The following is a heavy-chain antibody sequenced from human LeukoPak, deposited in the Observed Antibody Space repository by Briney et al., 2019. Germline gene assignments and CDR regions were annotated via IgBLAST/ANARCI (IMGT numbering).Heavy chain of an antibody. J-gene: IGHJ2*01. V-gene: IGHV3-23*01. D-gene: IGHD1-1*01. CDR1: GFTFTNYA. Sequence: PGGSLRLSCAASGFTFTNYAMSWIRQAPGKGLDWVSAISGGGEDTYYPNSVKGRFTISRDNSKNTLYLQMNSLGAEDTAIYCCAKPRAMTTGVGRYFDLWGRGTLVTVSS. CDR2: ISGGGEDT. CDR3: AKPRAMTTGVGRYFDL.